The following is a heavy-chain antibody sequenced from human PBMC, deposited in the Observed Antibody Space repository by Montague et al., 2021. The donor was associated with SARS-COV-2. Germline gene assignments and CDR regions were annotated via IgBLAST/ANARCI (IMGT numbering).Heavy chain of an antibody. D-gene: IGHD3-10*01. CDR2: IYYSGST. CDR3: AITYYYGSGSYYWYFDF. CDR1: GGSISSSSYY. J-gene: IGHJ2*01. V-gene: IGHV4-39*01. Sequence: SETLSLTCTVSGGSISSSSYYWGWIRQPPGKGLEWIGSIYYSGSTYYNPSLKSRVTISVDTSKNQFSLKLSSVTAADTAVYYCAITYYYGSGSYYWYFDFWGRGTLVTVSS.